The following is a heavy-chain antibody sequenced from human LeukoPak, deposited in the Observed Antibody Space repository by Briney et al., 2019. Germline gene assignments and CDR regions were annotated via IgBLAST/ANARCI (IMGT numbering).Heavy chain of an antibody. CDR3: AKLPTTVLTPPYYYGLDV. J-gene: IGHJ6*02. CDR1: GFTFSSYA. Sequence: GGSLRLSCAASGFTFSSYAMNWVCQAPGKGLEWVSAISGGSGGSTYYADSVKGRFTISRDNSKNTLYLHMNSLRADDTAVYYCAKLPTTVLTPPYYYGLDVWGQGTTVTVSS. CDR2: ISGGSGGST. V-gene: IGHV3-23*01. D-gene: IGHD4-17*01.